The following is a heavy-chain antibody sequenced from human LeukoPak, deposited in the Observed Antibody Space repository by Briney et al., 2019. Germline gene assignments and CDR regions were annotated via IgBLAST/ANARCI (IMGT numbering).Heavy chain of an antibody. CDR2: INPSGGST. CDR3: ARAQIAAAGFNTLYYFDY. J-gene: IGHJ4*02. V-gene: IGHV1-46*01. CDR1: GYTFTSYY. D-gene: IGHD6-13*01. Sequence: ASVKVSCKASGYTFTSYYMHWVRQAPGQGPEWMGIINPSGGSTSYAQKFQGRVTLTRDTSTSTVYMDLSSLRSEDTAVYYCARAQIAAAGFNTLYYFDYWGQGTLVTVSS.